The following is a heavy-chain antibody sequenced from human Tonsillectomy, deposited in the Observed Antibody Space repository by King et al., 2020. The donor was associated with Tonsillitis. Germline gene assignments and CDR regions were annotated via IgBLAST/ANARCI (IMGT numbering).Heavy chain of an antibody. D-gene: IGHD3-22*01. CDR3: ARHYDSSSDAFDI. Sequence: VQLVESGGGLVQPGGSLRLPCAASGFTFSSYAMSWVRQAPGRGLEWVSAITGSGGSTYYADSVKGRFTISRHNSKNTLYLQMNSLRAEDTAVYYCARHYDSSSDAFDIWGQGTMVTVSS. CDR1: GFTFSSYA. V-gene: IGHV3-23*04. CDR2: ITGSGGST. J-gene: IGHJ3*02.